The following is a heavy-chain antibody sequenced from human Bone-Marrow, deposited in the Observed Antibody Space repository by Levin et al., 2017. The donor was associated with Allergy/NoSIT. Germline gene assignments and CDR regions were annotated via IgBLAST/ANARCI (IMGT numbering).Heavy chain of an antibody. CDR1: GLAFNTTW. J-gene: IGHJ4*02. D-gene: IGHD2-15*01. V-gene: IGHV3-15*01. CDR2: IISKNDGGQL. CDR3: ATGLLHTY. Sequence: GGSLRLSCVASGLAFNTTWMSWVRQAPGKGLEWVGRIISKNDGGQLQYAAPAKCRFTITRDDSVNTLYLHRNNLKAADTAVYYCATGLLHTYWGQGTLVIVSS.